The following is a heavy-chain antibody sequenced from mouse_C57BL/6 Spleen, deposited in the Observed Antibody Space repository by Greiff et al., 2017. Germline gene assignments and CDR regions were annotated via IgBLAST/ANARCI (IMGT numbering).Heavy chain of an antibody. V-gene: IGHV5-17*01. CDR3: ARIWDYEGYFDY. J-gene: IGHJ2*01. CDR2: ISSGSSTI. D-gene: IGHD2-4*01. CDR1: GFTISDYG. Sequence: EVHLVESGGGLVKPGGSLKLSCAASGFTISDYGMHWVRQAPEKGLEWVAYISSGSSTIYYADTVKGRFTISRDNAKNTLFLQMTSLRSEDTAMYYCARIWDYEGYFDYWGQGTTLTVSS.